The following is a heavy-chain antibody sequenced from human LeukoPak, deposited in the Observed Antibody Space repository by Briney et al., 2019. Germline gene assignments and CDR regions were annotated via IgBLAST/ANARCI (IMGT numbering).Heavy chain of an antibody. J-gene: IGHJ5*02. CDR3: AREPLGTVTTIQHSWFDP. D-gene: IGHD4-17*01. CDR2: IFYSGTT. CDR1: GGSISSYY. V-gene: IGHV4-59*12. Sequence: SETLSLTCTVSGGSISSYYWNWIRQPPGKGLEWIGNIFYSGTTDYNPSLKSRVTISVDTSKNQFSLKLSSVTAADTAVYYCAREPLGTVTTIQHSWFDPWGQGTLVTVSS.